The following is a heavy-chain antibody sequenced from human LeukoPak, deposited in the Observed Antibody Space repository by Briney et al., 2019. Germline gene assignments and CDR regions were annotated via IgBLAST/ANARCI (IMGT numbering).Heavy chain of an antibody. CDR2: ISAYNGNT. J-gene: IGHJ5*02. Sequence: ASVKFSCKASGYTFTSYGISWVRQAPGQGLEWMGWISAYNGNTNYAQKLQGRVTMTTDTSTSTAYMELRSLRSDDTAVYYCARVPLIVVVPAARQFDPWGQGTLVTVSS. CDR3: ARVPLIVVVPAARQFDP. D-gene: IGHD2-2*01. CDR1: GYTFTSYG. V-gene: IGHV1-18*01.